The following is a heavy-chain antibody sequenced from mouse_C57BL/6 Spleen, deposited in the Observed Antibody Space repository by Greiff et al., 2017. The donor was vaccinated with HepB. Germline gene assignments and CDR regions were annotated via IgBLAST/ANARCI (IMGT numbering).Heavy chain of an antibody. Sequence: VKLMESGAELVMPGASVKLSCKASGYTFTSYWMHWVKQRPGQGLEWIGEIDPSDSYTNYNQKFKGKSTLTVDKSSSTAYMQLSSLTSEDSAVYYCATNAYWGQGTLVTVSA. CDR1: GYTFTSYW. J-gene: IGHJ3*01. CDR3: ATNAY. CDR2: IDPSDSYT. D-gene: IGHD2-12*01. V-gene: IGHV1-69*01.